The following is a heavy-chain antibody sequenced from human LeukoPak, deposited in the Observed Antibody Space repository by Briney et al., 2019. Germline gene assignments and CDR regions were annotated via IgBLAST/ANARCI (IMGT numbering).Heavy chain of an antibody. CDR3: ARDLSSSTSLGY. J-gene: IGHJ4*02. CDR2: INPSGGSP. V-gene: IGHV1-46*01. D-gene: IGHD2-2*01. Sequence: ASVKVSCKASGYTFTSYYMHWVRQAPGQGLEWMGIINPSGGSPSYEQKFQGRVTMTRDTYTSTVYMELSSLRSEDTAVYYCARDLSSSTSLGYWGQGTLVTVSS. CDR1: GYTFTSYY.